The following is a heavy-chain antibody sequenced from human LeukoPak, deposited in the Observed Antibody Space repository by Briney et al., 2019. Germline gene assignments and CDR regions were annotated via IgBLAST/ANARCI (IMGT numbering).Heavy chain of an antibody. Sequence: PSETLSLTCAVYGGSFSGYYWSWIRQPPGKGLEWIGEINHSGNTNDNPSLKSRVTISGDTSKNQFSLKLNSVTAADTAVYYCARGGCDYYYMDVWDKGTTVTVSS. D-gene: IGHD6-19*01. V-gene: IGHV4-34*01. CDR1: GGSFSGYY. CDR2: INHSGNT. CDR3: ARGGCDYYYMDV. J-gene: IGHJ6*03.